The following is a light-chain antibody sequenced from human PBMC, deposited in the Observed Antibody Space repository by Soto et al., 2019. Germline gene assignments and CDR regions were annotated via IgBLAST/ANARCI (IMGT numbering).Light chain of an antibody. CDR1: QSVTKNF. CDR2: GAS. CDR3: QQYGSSPYT. V-gene: IGKV3-20*01. J-gene: IGKJ2*01. Sequence: ETVLTQSPGTLSLSPGEGATLXXRASQSVTKNFLAWYQQKPGQAPRLXIYGASSRPGGIPDRFSGSGSGTDFTLTIPRLEPEDFAVYYCQQYGSSPYTFGQGTKVDI.